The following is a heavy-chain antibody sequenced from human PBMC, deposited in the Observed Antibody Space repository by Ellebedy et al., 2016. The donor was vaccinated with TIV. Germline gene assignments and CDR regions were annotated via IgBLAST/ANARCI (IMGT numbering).Heavy chain of an antibody. V-gene: IGHV4-39*07. CDR3: ARDLTRGCYFDY. CDR1: GDSMTSNDHY. CDR2: TYYSGPT. J-gene: IGHJ4*02. D-gene: IGHD4-23*01. Sequence: MPSETLSLTCNVSGDSMTSNDHYWGWIRQPPGKGLEWIGTTYYSGPTYYNPSLKSRVTISVDTSKNQFSLKVSSVTAADTAVYYCARDLTRGCYFDYWGLGTLVTVSS.